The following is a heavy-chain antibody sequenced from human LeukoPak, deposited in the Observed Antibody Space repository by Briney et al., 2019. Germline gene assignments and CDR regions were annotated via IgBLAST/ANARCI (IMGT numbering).Heavy chain of an antibody. CDR3: ARDYYSSSSGYGRFDP. CDR1: GFTFSSYW. CDR2: IKQDGSEK. V-gene: IGHV3-7*01. Sequence: GGSLRLSCAASGFTFSSYWMSWVRQAPGKGLEWVADIKQDGSEKYYVDSVKGRFTISRDNAKNSLYLQMNSLRAEDTAVYYCARDYYSSSSGYGRFDPWGQGTLVTVSS. D-gene: IGHD6-6*01. J-gene: IGHJ5*02.